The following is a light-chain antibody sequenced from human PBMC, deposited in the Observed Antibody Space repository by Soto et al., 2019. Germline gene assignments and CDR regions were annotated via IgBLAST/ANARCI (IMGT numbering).Light chain of an antibody. J-gene: IGKJ1*01. V-gene: IGKV4-1*01. CDR1: QSVLYSSNNKNY. CDR2: WAS. CDR3: QQYYSTWT. Sequence: DIVMTQSPDSLAVSLGERATINCKSSQSVLYSSNNKNYLAWYQQKPGQPPKLLIYWASTRDSGVPDRFSGSGSGTDFPLTTSSLQAEDVAVYYCQQYYSTWTFGQGTKVEIK.